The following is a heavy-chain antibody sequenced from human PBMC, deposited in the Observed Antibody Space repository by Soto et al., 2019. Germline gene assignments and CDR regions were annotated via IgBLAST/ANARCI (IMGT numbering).Heavy chain of an antibody. CDR1: SGSITSANW. CDR3: ARRGGGVVLAATTPFDY. D-gene: IGHD2-15*01. Sequence: QVPLQESGPRLVRPSGTLSLTCTVSSGSITSANWWSWVRQPPGRGLEWIGEIYHSGSTNYNLSLKSRVTLSVDKSKTQFSLSLSSVTAAETAMYYCARRGGGVVLAATTPFDYWGQGTLVTVSS. V-gene: IGHV4-4*02. J-gene: IGHJ4*02. CDR2: IYHSGST.